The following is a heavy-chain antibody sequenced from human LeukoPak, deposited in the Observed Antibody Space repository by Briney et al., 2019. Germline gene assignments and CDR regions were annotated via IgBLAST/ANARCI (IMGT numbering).Heavy chain of an antibody. CDR1: GYSLGGGFY. J-gene: IGHJ6*04. CDR2: IFHSGST. Sequence: SETLSLTCAVSGYSLGGGFYWGWIRRPPGKGLEWIGSIFHSGSTYYNPSLKSRVTISVDTSKNQFSLKLSAVTAADTALYYCARASGSYGSGSYYYSGMDVWGKGTTVTVSS. V-gene: IGHV4-38-2*01. CDR3: ARASGSYGSGSYYYSGMDV. D-gene: IGHD3-10*01.